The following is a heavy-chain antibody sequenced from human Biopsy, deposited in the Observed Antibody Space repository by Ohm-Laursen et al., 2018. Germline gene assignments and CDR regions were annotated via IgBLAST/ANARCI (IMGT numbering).Heavy chain of an antibody. D-gene: IGHD2-8*01. CDR2: ISYDGSGE. V-gene: IGHV3-30*18. Sequence: SLRLSCSASGFTFTSYAMHWVRQAPGKGLEWVAVISYDGSGEYYADSLQGRFIISRDNPKNTLYLQMNSLRGEDTAVYYRAKCMTGGSNYYFHHCGQGTLVTVSS. CDR1: GFTFTSYA. CDR3: AKCMTGGSNYYFHH. J-gene: IGHJ4*02.